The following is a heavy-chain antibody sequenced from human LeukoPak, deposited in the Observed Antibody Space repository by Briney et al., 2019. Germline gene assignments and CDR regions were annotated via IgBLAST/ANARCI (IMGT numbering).Heavy chain of an antibody. V-gene: IGHV3-23*01. CDR1: GFTFSSYS. CDR3: AKSGWGYSYGRYLGYYYMDV. J-gene: IGHJ6*03. CDR2: ISGSGGST. Sequence: GGSLRLSCAASGFTFSSYSMNWVRQAPGKGLEWVSAISGSGGSTYYADSVKGRFTISRDNSKNTLYLQMNSLRAEDTAVYYCAKSGWGYSYGRYLGYYYMDVWGKGTTVTVSS. D-gene: IGHD5-18*01.